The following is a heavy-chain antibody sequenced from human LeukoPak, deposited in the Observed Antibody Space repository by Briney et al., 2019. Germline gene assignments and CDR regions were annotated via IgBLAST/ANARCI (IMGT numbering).Heavy chain of an antibody. J-gene: IGHJ4*02. CDR2: IKEDGTET. D-gene: IGHD5-24*01. CDR1: GFMFSSNW. Sequence: GGSLRLSCAASGFMFSSNWMSWVRLAPGKGLEWVANIKEDGTETYYVDSVKGRSTISRDNAKNSLYLQMNSLRVEDTAVYYCAKEGRSLQTYWGQGTLVTVSS. V-gene: IGHV3-7*03. CDR3: AKEGRSLQTY.